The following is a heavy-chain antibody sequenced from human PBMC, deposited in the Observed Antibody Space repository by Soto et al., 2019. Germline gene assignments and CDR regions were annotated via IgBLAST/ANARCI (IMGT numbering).Heavy chain of an antibody. CDR2: INHSGST. Sequence: SETLSLTCAVYGGSFSGYYWSWIRQPPGKGLEWIGEINHSGSTNYNPSLKSRVTISVDTSTSTAYMELRSLRSDDTAVYYCARGPEVIGYWGQGTLVTVSS. J-gene: IGHJ4*02. D-gene: IGHD2-21*01. V-gene: IGHV4-34*01. CDR3: ARGPEVIGY. CDR1: GGSFSGYY.